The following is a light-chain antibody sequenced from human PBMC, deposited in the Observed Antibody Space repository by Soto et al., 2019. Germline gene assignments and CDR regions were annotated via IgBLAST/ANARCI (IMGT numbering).Light chain of an antibody. CDR1: QTVSSW. Sequence: DIQMTQSPSTLSASVGDRVTITCRASQTVSSWLAWYQQKPGKAPKLLIYDVSSLESGVPSRFSGSGSGTEFTLTISNLQPDDFATYYCQQNYTYSRTFGQGTKVEVK. V-gene: IGKV1-5*01. J-gene: IGKJ1*01. CDR3: QQNYTYSRT. CDR2: DVS.